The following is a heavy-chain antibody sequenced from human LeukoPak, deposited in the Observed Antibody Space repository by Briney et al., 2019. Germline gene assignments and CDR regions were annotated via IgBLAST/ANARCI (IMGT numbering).Heavy chain of an antibody. Sequence: GGSLRLSCSASGFTFSSYAMHWVRQAPGKGLEYVSAISSNGGSTYYADSVKGRFTISRDNSKNTLYLQMSSLRAEDTAVYYCVSLGEEWSSPLDYWGQGTLVTVSS. CDR2: ISSNGGST. D-gene: IGHD3-3*01. CDR1: GFTFSSYA. V-gene: IGHV3-64D*06. J-gene: IGHJ4*02. CDR3: VSLGEEWSSPLDY.